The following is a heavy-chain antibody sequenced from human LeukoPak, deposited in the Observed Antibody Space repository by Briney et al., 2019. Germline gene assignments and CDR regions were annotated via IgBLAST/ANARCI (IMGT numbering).Heavy chain of an antibody. CDR3: ARGEPDCAGDCPYWYLDL. J-gene: IGHJ2*01. D-gene: IGHD2-21*02. CDR2: ISGNGGRT. CDR1: GFAFSTSA. V-gene: IGHV3-64*01. Sequence: GGSLRLSCAASGFAFSTSAMHWVRQAPGKGLEYVSAISGNGGRTYYANSVKGRFIISRDNSKNTVFLQMGSLRTEDMAVYYCARGEPDCAGDCPYWYLDLWGRGTLVTVSS.